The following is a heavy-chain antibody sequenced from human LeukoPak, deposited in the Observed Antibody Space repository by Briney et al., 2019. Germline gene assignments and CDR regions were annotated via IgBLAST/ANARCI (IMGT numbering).Heavy chain of an antibody. V-gene: IGHV3-21*01. D-gene: IGHD3-3*01. J-gene: IGHJ6*03. Sequence: GGSLRLSCAASGFTFNTYGMSWVRQAPGKGLEWVSSITSSSIYKYYADSMKGRFTISRDNAKNSLYLQMSSLRAEDTAVYYCVREAYDDFWSGSWRYYYYMDVWGKGITVTVSS. CDR3: VREAYDDFWSGSWRYYYYMDV. CDR2: ITSSSIYK. CDR1: GFTFNTYG.